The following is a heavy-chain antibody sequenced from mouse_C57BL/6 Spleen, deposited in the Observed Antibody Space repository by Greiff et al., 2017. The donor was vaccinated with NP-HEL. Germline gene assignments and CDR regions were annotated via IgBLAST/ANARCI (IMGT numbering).Heavy chain of an antibody. CDR1: GYAFSSSW. V-gene: IGHV1-82*01. Sequence: QVQLQQSGPELVKPGASVKISCKASGYAFSSSWMNWVKQRPGKGLEWIGRIYPGDGDTNYNGKFKGKATLTADKSSSTAYMQLSSRTSEDSAVYFCYYGSSYGGYFDVWGTGTTVTVSS. D-gene: IGHD1-1*01. CDR2: IYPGDGDT. CDR3: YYGSSYGGYFDV. J-gene: IGHJ1*03.